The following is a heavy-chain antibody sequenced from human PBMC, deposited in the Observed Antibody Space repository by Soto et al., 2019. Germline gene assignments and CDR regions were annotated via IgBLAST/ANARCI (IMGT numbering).Heavy chain of an antibody. CDR1: GFTFSSYA. CDR3: AKQDGYDYYGAVAR. CDR2: IGGSGGST. D-gene: IGHD5-12*01. Sequence: GGSLRLSCAASGFTFSSYAMSWVRQAPGKGLEWVSAIGGSGGSTYYADSVKGRFTISRDNSKNTLYLQMNSLRAEDTAVYYCAKQDGYDYYGAVARWGQGTLVTVSS. J-gene: IGHJ4*02. V-gene: IGHV3-23*01.